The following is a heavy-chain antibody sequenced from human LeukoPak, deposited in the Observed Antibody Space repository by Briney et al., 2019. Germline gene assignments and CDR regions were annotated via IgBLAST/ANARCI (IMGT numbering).Heavy chain of an antibody. CDR3: ARSHYDSSGYYGYYYYMDV. CDR1: GYTFTGYY. J-gene: IGHJ6*03. CDR2: INPNSGGT. D-gene: IGHD3-22*01. V-gene: IGHV1-2*02. Sequence: ASVKVSCKASGYTFTGYYMHWVRQAPGQGLEWMGWINPNSGGTNYAQKFQGRVTMTRDTSISTAYMELSRLRSDDTAVYYCARSHYDSSGYYGYYYYMDVWGKGTTVTVSS.